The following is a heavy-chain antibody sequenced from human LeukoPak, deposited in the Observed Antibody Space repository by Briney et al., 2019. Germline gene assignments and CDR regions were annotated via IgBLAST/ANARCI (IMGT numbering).Heavy chain of an antibody. CDR3: ARTPGYSRSGRIGFDP. J-gene: IGHJ5*02. D-gene: IGHD6-13*01. CDR2: INTNTGNP. CDR1: GYTFTSYA. Sequence: APVKVSCKASGYTFTSYAMNWVRQAPGQGLEWMGWINTNTGNPMYAQGFTGRFVFSLDTSVSTAYLQISSLKAEDTAVYYCARTPGYSRSGRIGFDPWGQGTLVTVSS. V-gene: IGHV7-4-1*02.